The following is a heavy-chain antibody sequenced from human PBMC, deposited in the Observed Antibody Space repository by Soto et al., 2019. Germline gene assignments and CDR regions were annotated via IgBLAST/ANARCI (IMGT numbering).Heavy chain of an antibody. V-gene: IGHV3-21*02. CDR2: ISSSTTYI. Sequence: EVQLVVSGGGLVKPGGSLRLSCAASGFTFSYYSMTWVRQAPGRGLEWVSSISSSTTYISYSDSVRGRFTISRDNAKNSLYLQMNSLKTEDTAVYYCTRSTAGIGNFEYWGQGTLVIVSS. CDR3: TRSTAGIGNFEY. J-gene: IGHJ4*02. CDR1: GFTFSYYS. D-gene: IGHD1-1*01.